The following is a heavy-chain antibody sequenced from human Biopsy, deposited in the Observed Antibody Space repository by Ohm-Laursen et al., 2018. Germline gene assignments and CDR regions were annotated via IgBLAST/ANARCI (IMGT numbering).Heavy chain of an antibody. Sequence: SLRLSCAAFGFTFDDYGMHWVRQRPGQGLGWVSGIRRNSAIIDYADSVRGRFTISRDNARRFLFLQMNNLKSEDTAFYYCARDRGGARYGMDVWGRGTTVTVSS. CDR1: GFTFDDYG. CDR2: IRRNSAII. V-gene: IGHV3-9*01. D-gene: IGHD1-26*01. CDR3: ARDRGGARYGMDV. J-gene: IGHJ6*02.